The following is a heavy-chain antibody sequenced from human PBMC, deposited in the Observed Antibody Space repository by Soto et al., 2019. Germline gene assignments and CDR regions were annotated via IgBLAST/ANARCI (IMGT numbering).Heavy chain of an antibody. D-gene: IGHD3-10*01. CDR1: GGSISSSSYY. J-gene: IGHJ6*03. Sequence: PSETLSLTCTFSGGSISSSSYYWGWIRQPPGKGLEWIGRINYSGSTYYNPSLKSRVTISVDTSKNQFSLKLSSVTAADTAVYYCAGGPMVRGVIPPSYYYYYMDVWGKGTTVTVSS. CDR3: AGGPMVRGVIPPSYYYYYMDV. CDR2: INYSGST. V-gene: IGHV4-39*07.